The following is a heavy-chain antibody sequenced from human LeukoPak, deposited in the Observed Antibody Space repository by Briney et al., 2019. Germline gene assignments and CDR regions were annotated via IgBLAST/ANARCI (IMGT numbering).Heavy chain of an antibody. CDR1: GGSISSYY. D-gene: IGHD6-13*01. CDR3: ARGWQQLAYFDY. J-gene: IGHJ4*02. CDR2: IYYSGST. Sequence: SETLSLTCTVPGGSISSYYWSWIRQPPGKGLEWIGYIYYSGSTNYNPSLKSRVTISVDMSKNQFSLKLSSVTAADTAVYYCARGWQQLAYFDYWGQGTLVTVSS. V-gene: IGHV4-59*01.